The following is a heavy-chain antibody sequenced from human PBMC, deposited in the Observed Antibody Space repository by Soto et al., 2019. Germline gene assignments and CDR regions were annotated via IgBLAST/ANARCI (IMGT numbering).Heavy chain of an antibody. D-gene: IGHD3-3*01. CDR2: INHSGST. J-gene: IGHJ5*02. CDR1: GGSFSGYY. V-gene: IGHV4-34*01. CDR3: ARGWGYDFWSGYYQGWFDP. Sequence: LSLTCAVYGGSFSGYYWSWIRQPPGKGLEWIGEINHSGSTNYNPSLKSRVTISVDTSKNQFSLKLSSVTAADTAVYHCARGWGYDFWSGYYQGWFDPWGQGTLVTVSS.